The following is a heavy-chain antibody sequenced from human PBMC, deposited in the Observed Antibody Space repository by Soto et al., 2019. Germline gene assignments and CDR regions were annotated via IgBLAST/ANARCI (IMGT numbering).Heavy chain of an antibody. CDR3: AKAPIPNSYYYYGMDV. Sequence: EVQLLESGGGLVQPGGSLRLSCAASGFTFSSYAMSWVRQAPGKGLEWVSAISGSGGSTYYADSVKGRFTSSRDNSKNTLYLQMNSLRAEDTAVYYCAKAPIPNSYYYYGMDVWGQGTTVTVSS. J-gene: IGHJ6*02. CDR2: ISGSGGST. CDR1: GFTFSSYA. V-gene: IGHV3-23*01. D-gene: IGHD2-2*02.